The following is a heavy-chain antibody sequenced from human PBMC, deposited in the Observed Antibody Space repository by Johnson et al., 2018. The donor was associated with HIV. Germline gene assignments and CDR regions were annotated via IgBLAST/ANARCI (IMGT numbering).Heavy chain of an antibody. CDR2: LYSGGST. V-gene: IGHV3-66*01. J-gene: IGHJ3*02. Sequence: VQLVESGGGVVKPGGSLRLSCAASRLIFSDYFMSWVRQAPGKGLEWVSVLYSGGSTYYADSVKGRFSISRDNSKNTLYLQMNSLRAEDTAVYYCAKDKDAFDIWGQGTMVTVSS. CDR3: AKDKDAFDI. CDR1: RLIFSDYF.